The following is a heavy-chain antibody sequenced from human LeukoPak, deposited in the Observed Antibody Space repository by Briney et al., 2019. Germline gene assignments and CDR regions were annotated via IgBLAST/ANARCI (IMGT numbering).Heavy chain of an antibody. Sequence: SETLSLTCIVSGGSISRGTYYWGWLRQPPGKGLEWIGSISDSGSTYYSPSLKSRVTISVDTSKNQFSPKLRFVTAADTAEYYCARQDIWFGELVVWGQGTTVTVSS. J-gene: IGHJ6*02. V-gene: IGHV4-39*01. CDR2: ISDSGST. CDR3: ARQDIWFGELVV. CDR1: GGSISRGTYY. D-gene: IGHD3-10*01.